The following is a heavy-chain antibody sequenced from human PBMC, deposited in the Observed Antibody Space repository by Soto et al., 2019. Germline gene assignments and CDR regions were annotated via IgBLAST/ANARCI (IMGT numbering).Heavy chain of an antibody. Sequence: PGGSLRLSCAASGFTFSNAWLNWVRQAPGKGLEWVGRIKSKTDGGTTDYAAPVKRRFTISRDDSKNTLYLQMNSLKTEDTAVYYCTTEITMIVVVTTIPNWFDPWGQGTLVTVSS. J-gene: IGHJ5*02. CDR1: GFTFSNAW. CDR3: TTEITMIVVVTTIPNWFDP. D-gene: IGHD3-22*01. CDR2: IKSKTDGGTT. V-gene: IGHV3-15*07.